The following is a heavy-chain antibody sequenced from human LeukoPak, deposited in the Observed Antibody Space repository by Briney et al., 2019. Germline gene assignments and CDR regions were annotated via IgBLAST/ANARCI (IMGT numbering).Heavy chain of an antibody. D-gene: IGHD2-15*01. Sequence: PGGSLRLSCAASGFTVSSNYMSWVRQAPGKGLEWVSVLYSGGSTYYADFVKGRFTISRDNSKNTLYLQMNSLRAEDTAVYYCARGVVRGQPFQHWGQGTLVTVSS. CDR2: LYSGGST. J-gene: IGHJ1*01. CDR3: ARGVVRGQPFQH. CDR1: GFTVSSNY. V-gene: IGHV3-66*01.